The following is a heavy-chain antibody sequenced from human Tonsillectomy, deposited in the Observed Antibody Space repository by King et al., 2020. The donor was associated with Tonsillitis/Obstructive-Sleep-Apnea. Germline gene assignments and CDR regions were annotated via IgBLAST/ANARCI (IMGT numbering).Heavy chain of an antibody. D-gene: IGHD5-24*01. V-gene: IGHV3-30*04. CDR2: ISYDGSNK. Sequence: VQLVESGGGVVQPGRSLRLSCAASGFTFSSYAMHWVRQAPGKRLEWVAVISYDGSNKYYADSVKGRFTISRDNSKNTLYLQMNSLRAEDTAVYYCASGATMRGAPFDYWGQGTLVTVSS. CDR1: GFTFSSYA. J-gene: IGHJ4*02. CDR3: ASGATMRGAPFDY.